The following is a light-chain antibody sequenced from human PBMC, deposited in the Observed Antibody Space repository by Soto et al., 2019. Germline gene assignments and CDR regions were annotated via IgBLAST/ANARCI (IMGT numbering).Light chain of an antibody. V-gene: IGKV3-20*01. Sequence: ENVFTQSPGTPFLSPREKATPSRRASQSVSSSYLAWYQQKPGQAPRLLIYGASSRATGIPDRFSGSGSGTDFTLTISRLEPEDFAVYYCQQYGSSPTFGQGTRLEIK. CDR2: GAS. CDR1: QSVSSSY. J-gene: IGKJ5*01. CDR3: QQYGSSPT.